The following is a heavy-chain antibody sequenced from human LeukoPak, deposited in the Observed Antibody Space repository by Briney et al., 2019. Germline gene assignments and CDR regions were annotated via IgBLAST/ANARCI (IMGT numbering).Heavy chain of an antibody. CDR3: ARHGTWVVPAARYYFDY. V-gene: IGHV4-34*01. CDR1: GGSFSGYY. Sequence: PSETLSLTCAVYGGSFSGYYWSWIRQPPGKGLEWIGEINHSGSTNYNPSLKSRVTISVDTSKNQFSLKLSSVTAADTAVYYCARHGTWVVPAARYYFDYWGQGTLVTVSS. D-gene: IGHD2-2*01. CDR2: INHSGST. J-gene: IGHJ4*02.